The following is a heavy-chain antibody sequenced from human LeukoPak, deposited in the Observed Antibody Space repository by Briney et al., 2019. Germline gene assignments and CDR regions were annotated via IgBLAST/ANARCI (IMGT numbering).Heavy chain of an antibody. CDR1: GLTFSSYE. J-gene: IGHJ4*02. CDR2: ISSSGSTI. D-gene: IGHD3-22*01. Sequence: GGSLRLSCAASGLTFSSYEMNWVRQAPGKGLEWVSYISSSGSTIYYADSVKGRFTISRDNAKNSLYLQMNSLRAEDTAVYYCARARTDSSGYYRWGNYFDYWGQGTLVTVSS. V-gene: IGHV3-48*03. CDR3: ARARTDSSGYYRWGNYFDY.